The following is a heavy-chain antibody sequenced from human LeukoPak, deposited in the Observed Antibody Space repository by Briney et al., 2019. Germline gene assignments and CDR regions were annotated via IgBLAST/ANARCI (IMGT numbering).Heavy chain of an antibody. Sequence: GGSLRLSCEASGFTFSEYYMSWIRQAPGKGLEWVSYISGAGTIISYADSVKGRFSISRDNAKKSLYLQMNSLSAEDTAIYYCARVSWYGSGSSINFDSWGQGTLVTVSS. J-gene: IGHJ4*02. CDR3: ARVSWYGSGSSINFDS. CDR1: GFTFSEYY. CDR2: ISGAGTII. D-gene: IGHD3-10*01. V-gene: IGHV3-11*01.